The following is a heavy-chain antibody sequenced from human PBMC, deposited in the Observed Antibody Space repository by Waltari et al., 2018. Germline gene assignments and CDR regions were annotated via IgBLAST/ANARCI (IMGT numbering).Heavy chain of an antibody. J-gene: IGHJ4*02. CDR1: GGSFSYYY. V-gene: IGHV4-34*01. D-gene: IGHD1-26*01. CDR3: ARPGDLGGTSFHY. CDR2: ISHEGTT. Sequence: QVQLQQWGAGLLEPSATLSLTCPAYGGSFSYYYFHWLRQPPGKGLEWIGEISHEGTTNYNPSLKSRVTISVDKSKNQFSLKLTSLTAADTAVYYCARPGDLGGTSFHYWGQGTLVTVSS.